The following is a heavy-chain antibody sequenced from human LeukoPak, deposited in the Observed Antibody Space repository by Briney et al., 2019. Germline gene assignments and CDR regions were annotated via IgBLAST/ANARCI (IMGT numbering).Heavy chain of an antibody. CDR1: GGSISSYY. CDR2: IYYSGST. D-gene: IGHD5-18*01. CDR3: ARVGDTAMAPDD. V-gene: IGHV4-59*01. J-gene: IGHJ4*01. Sequence: SETLSLTCTVSGGSISSYYWSWIRQPPGKGLEWIGYIYYSGSTNYNPSLKSRVTISVDTSKNQFSLKLSSVTAADTAVYYCARVGDTAMAPDDWGHGTLVTVSS.